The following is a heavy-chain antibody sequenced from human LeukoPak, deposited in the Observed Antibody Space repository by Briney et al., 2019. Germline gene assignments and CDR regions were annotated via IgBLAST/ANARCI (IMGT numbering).Heavy chain of an antibody. V-gene: IGHV4-59*01. CDR2: IYYSGTT. D-gene: IGHD7-27*01. J-gene: IGHJ4*02. Sequence: PAETLSLTCTVSGGSISSDYWSWIRQSPGKGLEWIGYIYYSGTTSYNPSLKSRVTISLDTSKNQFSLKLSSVAATDTAVYYCARGANWGSPDYWGQGTLVTVSS. CDR3: ARGANWGSPDY. CDR1: GGSISSDY.